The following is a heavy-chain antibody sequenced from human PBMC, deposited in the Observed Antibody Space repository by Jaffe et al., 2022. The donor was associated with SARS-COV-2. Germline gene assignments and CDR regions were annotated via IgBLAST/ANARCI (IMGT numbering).Heavy chain of an antibody. Sequence: EVQLVESGGALVQPGGSLRLSCATSGFTFSDHWMSWVRQAPGKGLEWVANIKGDGSDKYYVDSVKGRFTISRDKFSSSLFLQMSSLRVEDTAVYYCARDSLPMVAQFDNWGRGTLVTVSS. CDR1: GFTFSDHW. V-gene: IGHV3-7*01. CDR2: IKGDGSDK. J-gene: IGHJ4*02. CDR3: ARDSLPMVAQFDN. D-gene: IGHD3-10*01.